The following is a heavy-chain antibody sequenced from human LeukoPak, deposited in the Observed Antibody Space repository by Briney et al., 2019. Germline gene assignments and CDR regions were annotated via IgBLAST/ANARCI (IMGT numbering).Heavy chain of an antibody. CDR3: AREKVTGTNPLFTRPNYYMDV. CDR1: GFTFSDYY. V-gene: IGHV3-11*04. CDR2: ISSSGSTK. Sequence: PGGSLRLSCAASGFTFSDYYMSWIRQAPGKGLEWVSYISSSGSTKYYADSVKGRFTISRDNAKNSLYLQMNGLRAEDTAMYYCAREKVTGTNPLFTRPNYYMDVWGKGTTVTVSS. D-gene: IGHD6-19*01. J-gene: IGHJ6*03.